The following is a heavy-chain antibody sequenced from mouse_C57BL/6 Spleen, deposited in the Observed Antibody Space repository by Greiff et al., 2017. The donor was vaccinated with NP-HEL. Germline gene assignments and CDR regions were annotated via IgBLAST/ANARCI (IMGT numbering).Heavy chain of an antibody. CDR3: ASLYPVDY. V-gene: IGHV5-17*01. D-gene: IGHD2-1*01. J-gene: IGHJ2*01. CDR2: ISRGSSTI. CDR1: GFTFSDYG. Sequence: EVHLVESGGGLVKPGGSLKLSCAASGFTFSDYGMHWLRQAPEKGLEWVAYISRGSSTIYYTDTVKGRFTISIDNAKNTLFLQMTSMRSEDTAMYYGASLYPVDYWGQGTTLTVA.